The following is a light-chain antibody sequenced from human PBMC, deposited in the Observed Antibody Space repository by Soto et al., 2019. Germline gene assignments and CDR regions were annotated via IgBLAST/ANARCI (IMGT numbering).Light chain of an antibody. V-gene: IGKV3-20*01. J-gene: IGKJ4*01. Sequence: EVVLTQSPGTLSLSPGERATLSCRASQTVRNSYLAWYQQKPGQAPRLLIYDASSRATGIPDRFSGGGSGTDFTLTISRLEPEDFAVYYCQQFSSYPLTFGGGTKVAIK. CDR3: QQFSSYPLT. CDR1: QTVRNSY. CDR2: DAS.